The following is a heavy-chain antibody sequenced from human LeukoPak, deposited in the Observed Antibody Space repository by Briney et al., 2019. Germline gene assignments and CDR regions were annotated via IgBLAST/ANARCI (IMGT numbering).Heavy chain of an antibody. CDR1: GFTLSSYE. V-gene: IGHV3-48*03. CDR2: ISSGCSTI. J-gene: IGHJ4*02. D-gene: IGHD4-17*01. Sequence: PGGSLRLSCAASGFTLSSYEMQWVRQAPGKGLELVSYISSGCSTIYYAGSVKGRFTISRDNAKNSLYLQMTSLRAEDTAVYYFARDPADGDYVVWGQGTLVTVSS. CDR3: ARDPADGDYVV.